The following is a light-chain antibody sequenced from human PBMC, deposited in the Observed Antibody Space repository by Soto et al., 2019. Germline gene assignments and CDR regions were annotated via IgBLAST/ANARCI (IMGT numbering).Light chain of an antibody. CDR3: QQYGTTPWT. V-gene: IGKV3-20*01. CDR2: GTS. Sequence: EIVLIQSPATLSLSPGERATLSCRASQSVSSSLAWYQQNPGQAPRLLISGTSSRATGIPDRFSGSGAGTDFTLTISRLEPEDFAVYYCQQYGTTPWTFGQGTKVDIK. J-gene: IGKJ1*01. CDR1: QSVSSS.